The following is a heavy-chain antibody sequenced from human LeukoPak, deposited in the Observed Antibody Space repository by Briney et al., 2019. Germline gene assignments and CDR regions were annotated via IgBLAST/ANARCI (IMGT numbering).Heavy chain of an antibody. V-gene: IGHV4-59*01. J-gene: IGHJ3*02. CDR1: GGSISSYY. Sequence: SETLSLTCTVAGGSISSYYWSWIRQPPGKGLEWLGYIYYSGSTNYNPSLKSRVTISVDTSKNQSSLKLSSVTAADTAVYYCARGGRRAYYYDSSGSDAFDIWGQGTMVTVSS. CDR2: IYYSGST. CDR3: ARGGRRAYYYDSSGSDAFDI. D-gene: IGHD3-22*01.